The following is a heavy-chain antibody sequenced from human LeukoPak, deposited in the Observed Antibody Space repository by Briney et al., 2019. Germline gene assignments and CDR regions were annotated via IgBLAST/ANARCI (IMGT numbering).Heavy chain of an antibody. CDR1: GFTFSNYN. J-gene: IGHJ4*02. CDR3: ARVPLYDRSGYYFDY. V-gene: IGHV3-48*02. Sequence: GGSLRLSCAASGFTFSNYNINWVRQAPGKGLEWVSYINTSGRAIFYADSVKGRFTISRDNAKNSLFLQMNSLRDEDTAVYYCARVPLYDRSGYYFDYWGLGTLVTVSS. CDR2: INTSGRAI. D-gene: IGHD3-22*01.